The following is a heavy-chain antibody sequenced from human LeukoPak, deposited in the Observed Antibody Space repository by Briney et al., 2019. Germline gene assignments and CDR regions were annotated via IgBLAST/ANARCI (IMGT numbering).Heavy chain of an antibody. Sequence: QPGGSLRLSCAASGFTVSSNYMSWVRQAPGKGLEWVSVIYSGGSTYYADSVKGRFTISRDNSKNTLYLQMNSLRAEDTAVYYCARVKDSSSWYWFDPWGQGTLVTVSS. CDR1: GFTVSSNY. D-gene: IGHD6-13*01. J-gene: IGHJ5*02. CDR2: IYSGGST. CDR3: ARVKDSSSWYWFDP. V-gene: IGHV3-53*01.